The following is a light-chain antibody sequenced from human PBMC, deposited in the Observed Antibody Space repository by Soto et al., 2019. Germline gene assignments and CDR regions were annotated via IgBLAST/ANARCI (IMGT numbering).Light chain of an antibody. V-gene: IGKV3-11*01. CDR3: QQRSNWPWT. CDR2: NAS. J-gene: IGKJ1*01. Sequence: EIVLTQSPATLSLSPGERATLSCRASHSVNNYLAWYQQKPGQAPRLLIYNASNRATGIPARFSGSGSGTDFTLTVSSLDLEDFAVYYCQQRSNWPWTFGRGTQVEIK. CDR1: HSVNNY.